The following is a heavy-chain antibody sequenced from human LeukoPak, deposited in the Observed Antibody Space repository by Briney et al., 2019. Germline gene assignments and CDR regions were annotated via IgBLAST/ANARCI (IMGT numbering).Heavy chain of an antibody. CDR3: ARGGGPLDY. CDR2: MYRDGTT. CDR1: GFTVSANY. V-gene: IGHV3-53*01. D-gene: IGHD3-3*01. J-gene: IGHJ4*02. Sequence: GGSLRLSCAASGFTVSANYMSWVRQAPGKGLEWVSVMYRDGTTYYTESVKGRFTLSRDYSRSTLYLQMNSLRAEDTAVYYCARGGGPLDYWGQGTLVTVSS.